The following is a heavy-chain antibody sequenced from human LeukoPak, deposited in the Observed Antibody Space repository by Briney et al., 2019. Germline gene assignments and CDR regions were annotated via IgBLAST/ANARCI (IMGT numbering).Heavy chain of an antibody. CDR1: GYTLTELS. D-gene: IGHD1-7*01. J-gene: IGHJ6*03. V-gene: IGHV1-24*01. CDR3: ARDRLELQNGAYYYYMDV. Sequence: ASVTVSRKVSGYTLTELSMHWVRQAPGKGHEWMGGFDPEDGETIYAQKFQGRDTMTQDTSKDKASMELSSHRSEDTAVYLCARDRLELQNGAYYYYMDVGGEGTTVTV. CDR2: FDPEDGET.